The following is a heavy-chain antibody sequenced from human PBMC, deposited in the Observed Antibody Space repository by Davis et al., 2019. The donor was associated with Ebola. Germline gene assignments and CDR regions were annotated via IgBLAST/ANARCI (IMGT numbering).Heavy chain of an antibody. D-gene: IGHD6-19*01. CDR3: ARGIDPDGSGWYGTWFDP. CDR2: IYYSGST. CDR1: GGSISSYY. V-gene: IGHV4-59*01. J-gene: IGHJ5*02. Sequence: MPSETLSLTCTVSGGSISSYYWSWIRQPPGKGLEWIGYIYYSGSTNYNPSLKSRVTISVDTSKNQFSLKLSSVTAADTAVYYCARGIDPDGSGWYGTWFDPWGQGTLVTVSS.